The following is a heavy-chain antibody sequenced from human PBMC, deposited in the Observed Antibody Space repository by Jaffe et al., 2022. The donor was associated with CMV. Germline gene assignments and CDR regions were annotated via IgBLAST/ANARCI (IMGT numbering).Heavy chain of an antibody. CDR3: AREGDHGYSLGY. J-gene: IGHJ4*02. Sequence: QVQLQESGPGLVKPSGTLSLTCAVSGGSISNDNWWSWVRQPPGKGLEWIGEIYHSGSTNYNPSLKSRVTISMDKSKNQLSLVLSSVTAADTAVYLCAREGDHGYSLGYWGQGTLVTVSS. CDR1: GGSISNDNW. CDR2: IYHSGST. D-gene: IGHD5-18*01. V-gene: IGHV4-4*02.